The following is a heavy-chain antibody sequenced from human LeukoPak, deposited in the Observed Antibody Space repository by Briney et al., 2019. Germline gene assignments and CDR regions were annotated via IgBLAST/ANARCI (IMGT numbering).Heavy chain of an antibody. CDR3: ARLASGYSDWLSYFDF. CDR1: GFSLTTSEVG. CDR2: IYGDDDK. J-gene: IGHJ4*02. V-gene: IGHV2-5*02. D-gene: IGHD3-9*01. Sequence: SGPTLVKPTQTLTLTCTFSGFSLTTSEVGVGWIRQPPGKALEWLGLIYGDDDKRYSPSLRSRITITKDTSKNQVVLVMTNVDPMDTATYYCARLASGYSDWLSYFDFWGQGTLVTVSS.